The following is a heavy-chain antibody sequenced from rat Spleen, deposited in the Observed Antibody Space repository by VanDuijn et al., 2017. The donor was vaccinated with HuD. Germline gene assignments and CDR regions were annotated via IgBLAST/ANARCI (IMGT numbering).Heavy chain of an antibody. D-gene: IGHD4-3*01. CDR3: ARHGSGYGVMDA. CDR1: GFTFSDYN. J-gene: IGHJ2*01. Sequence: EVRLVESGGGLVQPGRSLKLSCAASGFTFSDYNMAWVRQAPKKGLEWVATISYDGSSTYYRDSMKGRFTISRDNAKSTLYLQMDCLRSEATATYYCARHGSGYGVMDAWGQGVMVTVSS. CDR2: ISYDGSST. V-gene: IGHV5-7*01.